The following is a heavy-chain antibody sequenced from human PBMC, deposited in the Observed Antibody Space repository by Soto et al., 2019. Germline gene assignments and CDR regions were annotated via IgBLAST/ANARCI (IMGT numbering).Heavy chain of an antibody. CDR2: IYHSGST. V-gene: IGHV4-4*02. D-gene: IGHD5-18*01. J-gene: IGHJ6*02. CDR1: GGYLSSSSW. Sequence: PSETLSLTCAVSGGYLSSSSWWSWVRQPPGKGLEWIGEIYHSGSTNYNPSLKSRVTISVDKSKNQFSLKLSSVTAADTAVYYCARVDTAPGGGYYYYGMDVWGQGTTVTVSS. CDR3: ARVDTAPGGGYYYYGMDV.